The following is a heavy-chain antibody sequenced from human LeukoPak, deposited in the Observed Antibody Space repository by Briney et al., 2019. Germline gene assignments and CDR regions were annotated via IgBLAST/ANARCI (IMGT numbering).Heavy chain of an antibody. CDR1: GGSISSYY. V-gene: IGHV4-59*01. CDR3: ARSDPYYYDSSDYYYYYGMDV. D-gene: IGHD3-22*01. Sequence: SETLSLTCTVSGGSISSYYWSWIRQPPGKGLEWIGYIYYSGSTNYNPSLKSRVTISVDTSKNQFSLKLNSVTAADTAVYYCARSDPYYYDSSDYYYYYGMDVWGQGTTVTVSS. J-gene: IGHJ6*02. CDR2: IYYSGST.